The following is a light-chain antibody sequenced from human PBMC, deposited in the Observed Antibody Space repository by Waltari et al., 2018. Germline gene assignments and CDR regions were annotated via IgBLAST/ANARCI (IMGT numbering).Light chain of an antibody. CDR3: GTWDSSLGGAV. Sequence: QSVLTQPPSVSAAPGQRVTISCSGGSSNIGNNYVSWYLQVPGTAPKLLIYEHSERPSRIHRRFSCSESGTSATLDITGVQAGDEADYYCGTWDSSLGGAVFGGGTHLTVL. J-gene: IGLJ7*01. CDR1: SSNIGNNY. CDR2: EHS. V-gene: IGLV1-51*02.